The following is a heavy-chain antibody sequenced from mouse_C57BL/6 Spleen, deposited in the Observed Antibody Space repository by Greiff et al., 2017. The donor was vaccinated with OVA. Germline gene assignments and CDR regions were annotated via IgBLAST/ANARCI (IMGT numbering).Heavy chain of an antibody. V-gene: IGHV5-9*01. D-gene: IGHD1-1*01. CDR1: GFTFSSYT. J-gene: IGHJ2*01. CDR2: ISGGGGNT. CDR3: ARLLRYYFDY. Sequence: VQLKESGGGLVKPGGSLKLSCAASGFTFSSYTMSWVRQTPEKRLEWVATISGGGGNTYYPDSVKGRFTISRDNAKNTLYLQMSSLRSEDTALYYCARLLRYYFDYWGQGTTLTVSS.